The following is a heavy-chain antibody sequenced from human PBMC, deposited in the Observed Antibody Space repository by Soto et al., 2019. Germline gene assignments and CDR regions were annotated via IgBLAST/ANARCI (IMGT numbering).Heavy chain of an antibody. CDR2: IYHSGST. CDR3: ARERRIVAGGTLWFDN. Sequence: KPSETLSLTCAVSGYSISSGYYWGWIRQPPGKGLEWIGSIYHSGSTYYNPSLKSRVTISVDTSKNQFSLKLSSVTAADTAVYYCARERRIVAGGTLWFDNWGQGTLVTVSS. D-gene: IGHD6-13*01. CDR1: GYSISSGYY. J-gene: IGHJ4*02. V-gene: IGHV4-38-2*02.